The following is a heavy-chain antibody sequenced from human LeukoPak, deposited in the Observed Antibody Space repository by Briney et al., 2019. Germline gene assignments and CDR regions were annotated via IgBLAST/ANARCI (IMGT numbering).Heavy chain of an antibody. V-gene: IGHV4-34*01. CDR2: INHSGST. CDR3: VPRKPRYYYGSGSYLND. Sequence: KPSETLSLTCAVYGGSFSGYYWSWIRQPPGKGLEWIGEINHSGSTNYNPSLKSRVTISVDTSKNQFSLKLSSVTAADTAVYYCVPRKPRYYYGSGSYLNDWGQGTLVTVSS. J-gene: IGHJ4*02. D-gene: IGHD3-10*01. CDR1: GGSFSGYY.